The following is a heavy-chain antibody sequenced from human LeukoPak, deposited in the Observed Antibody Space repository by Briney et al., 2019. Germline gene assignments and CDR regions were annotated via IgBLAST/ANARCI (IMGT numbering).Heavy chain of an antibody. V-gene: IGHV3-43*02. CDR3: AREHSGGGNYYDSSGYYRSFDY. D-gene: IGHD3-22*01. CDR1: GFTFDDYA. CDR2: ISGDGGST. Sequence: PGGSLRLSCAASGFTFDDYAMHWVRQAPGKGLEWVSLISGDGGSTYYADSVKGRFTISRDNAKNSLYLQMNSLRAEDTAVYYCAREHSGGGNYYDSSGYYRSFDYWGQGTPVTVSS. J-gene: IGHJ4*02.